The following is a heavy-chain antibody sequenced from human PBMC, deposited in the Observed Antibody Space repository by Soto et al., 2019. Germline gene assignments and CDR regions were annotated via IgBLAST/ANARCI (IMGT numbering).Heavy chain of an antibody. CDR2: MNPNSGNT. CDR1: GYTFTSYD. Sequence: QVQLVQSGAEVKKPGASVKVSCKASGYTFTSYDINWVRQATGQGLEWMGWMNPNSGNTGYAQKFQGRVTITRNTSINTAYMELSSLRSEDTAVYYCARGLSAHYDYIWGSYRASDYWGQGTLVTVSS. J-gene: IGHJ4*02. CDR3: ARGLSAHYDYIWGSYRASDY. D-gene: IGHD3-16*02. V-gene: IGHV1-8*01.